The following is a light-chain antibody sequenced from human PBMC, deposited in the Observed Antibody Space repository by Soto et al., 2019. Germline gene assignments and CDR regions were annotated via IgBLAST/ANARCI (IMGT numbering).Light chain of an antibody. CDR2: KAS. CDR3: QHYDSLPIT. CDR1: QSISSW. J-gene: IGKJ5*01. V-gene: IGKV1-5*03. Sequence: DIQMTQSPSTLSASVGDRVTITCRASQSISSWLAWYQQKKGKAPKLLIYKASSLESGVPSRFSGSGSGTDFTLTISRLEPEDFEVFYCQHYDSLPITSGQGTRLEIK.